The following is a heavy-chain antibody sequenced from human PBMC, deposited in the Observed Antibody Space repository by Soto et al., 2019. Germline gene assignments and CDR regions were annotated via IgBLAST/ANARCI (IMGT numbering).Heavy chain of an antibody. D-gene: IGHD3-10*01. J-gene: IGHJ6*02. V-gene: IGHV4-31*03. CDR2: IYYSVSS. CDR3: ARGGHGVGFFREYGMDV. Sequence: QVQLQESGPGLVKPSQTLSLTCTVSGGSISSGGYYWSWIRQHPGKSLERTGYIYYSVSSYYNPSLKSRVTLTVDTYNNRFSLKLKSVTAVDADVYYCARGGHGVGFFREYGMDVWGQGITVTVSS. CDR1: GGSISSGGYY.